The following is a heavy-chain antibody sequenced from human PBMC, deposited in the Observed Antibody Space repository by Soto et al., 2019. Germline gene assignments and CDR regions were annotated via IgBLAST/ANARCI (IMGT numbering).Heavy chain of an antibody. CDR2: ISGSGDST. V-gene: IGHV3-23*01. D-gene: IGHD2-2*01. CDR3: ARTWQGDY. Sequence: EVQLLDSGGGLVQPGGSLRLSCAASGFTFSSYAMNWVRQAPGKGLEWVSAISGSGDSTYYADSVKGRFTISRDNSKNTLYLPMNSLRAEDAAVYYCARTWQGDYWGQGTLVTVSS. J-gene: IGHJ4*02. CDR1: GFTFSSYA.